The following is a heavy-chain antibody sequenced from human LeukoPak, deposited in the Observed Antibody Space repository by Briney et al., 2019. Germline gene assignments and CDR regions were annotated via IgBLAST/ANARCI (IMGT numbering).Heavy chain of an antibody. D-gene: IGHD4-23*01. CDR3: ASDYGGNSGY. CDR1: GGSISSGGYY. J-gene: IGHJ4*02. CDR2: IYYSGST. Sequence: SETLSLTCTVSGGSISSGGYYWSWIRQHPGKGLEWIVYIYYSGSTYYNPSLKSRVTISVDTSKNQFSLKLSSVTAADTAVYYCASDYGGNSGYWGQGTLVTVSS. V-gene: IGHV4-31*03.